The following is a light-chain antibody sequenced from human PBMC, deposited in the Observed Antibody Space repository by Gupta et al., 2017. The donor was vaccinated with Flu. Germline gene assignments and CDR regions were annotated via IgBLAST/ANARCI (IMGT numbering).Light chain of an antibody. J-gene: IGLJ2*01. Sequence: QSALPQPRSVSGSPGPSVTISCTGTSSDVGGYEYVSWYLQHPGKAPKLIIYDVTERPSGVPARFSGSKSGNTASLTISGPQGDEEGDYYCCAVASRDTFIFGGGTKVTVL. CDR1: SSDVGGYEY. V-gene: IGLV2-11*01. CDR2: DVT. CDR3: CAVASRDTFI.